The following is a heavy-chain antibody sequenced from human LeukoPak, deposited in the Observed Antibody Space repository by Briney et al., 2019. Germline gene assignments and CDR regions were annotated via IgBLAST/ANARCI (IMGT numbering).Heavy chain of an antibody. CDR2: IYYGGST. CDR1: GGSISSGGYY. V-gene: IGHV4-31*03. J-gene: IGHJ3*02. Sequence: SQTLSLTCTVSGGSISSGGYYWSWIRQHPGKGLEWIGYIYYGGSTYYNPSLKSRVTISVDTSKNQFSLKLSSVTAADTAVYYCARGGVVAPGGAFDIWGQGTMVTVSS. CDR3: ARGGVVAPGGAFDI. D-gene: IGHD3-3*01.